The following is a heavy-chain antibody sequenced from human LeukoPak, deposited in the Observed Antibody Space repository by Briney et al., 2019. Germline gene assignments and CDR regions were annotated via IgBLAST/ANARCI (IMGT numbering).Heavy chain of an antibody. CDR2: IKQDGSEK. CDR3: AGGQPGPLWSSDAFDI. J-gene: IGHJ3*02. CDR1: GFSFGSYW. Sequence: GGSLRLSCAASGFSFGSYWMTWVRQAPGKGLEWVANIKQDGSEKYYVDSVKGRFTISRDNAKNSLYLQMNSLRAEDTAVYYCAGGQPGPLWSSDAFDIWGQGTMVTVSS. V-gene: IGHV3-7*01. D-gene: IGHD3-3*01.